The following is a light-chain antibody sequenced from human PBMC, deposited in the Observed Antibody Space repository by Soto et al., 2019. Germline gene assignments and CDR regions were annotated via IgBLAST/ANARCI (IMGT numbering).Light chain of an antibody. J-gene: IGKJ3*01. Sequence: EIVLTQSPGTLSLSPGERATLSCRASQSVSSTYLAWYQQKRGQGPRLVIYDVSRRATGIPDRFSGSGSGTDLTLTISRLEPEDFAVYYCQQYGNSPFTFGPGTKVDIK. CDR3: QQYGNSPFT. CDR2: DVS. V-gene: IGKV3-20*01. CDR1: QSVSSTY.